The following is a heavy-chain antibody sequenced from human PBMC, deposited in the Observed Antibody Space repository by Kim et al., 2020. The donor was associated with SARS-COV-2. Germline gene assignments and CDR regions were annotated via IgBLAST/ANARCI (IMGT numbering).Heavy chain of an antibody. CDR3: ARDRHGSGSYYNSY. J-gene: IGHJ4*02. V-gene: IGHV1-3*01. Sequence: QQFQGRCTITRETSASTAYMELSSLRSDDTAVYYCARDRHGSGSYYNSYWGQGTLVTVSS. D-gene: IGHD3-10*01.